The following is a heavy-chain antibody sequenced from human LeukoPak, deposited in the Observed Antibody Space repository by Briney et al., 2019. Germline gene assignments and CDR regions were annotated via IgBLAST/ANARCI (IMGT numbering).Heavy chain of an antibody. CDR2: IYYSGRT. D-gene: IGHD6-13*01. CDR1: GGSISSFF. V-gene: IGHV4-59*01. CDR3: ARGIAAAGTAY. J-gene: IGHJ4*02. Sequence: SETLSLTCTVSGGSISSFFWSWIRQPPGKGLEWIGYIYYSGRTKYNPSLKSRVTISLETSKNQFSLKLNSVTAADTAVYYCARGIAAAGTAYWGQGTLVTVSS.